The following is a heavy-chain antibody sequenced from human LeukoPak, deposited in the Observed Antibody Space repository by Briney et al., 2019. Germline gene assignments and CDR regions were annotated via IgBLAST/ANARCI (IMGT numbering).Heavy chain of an antibody. Sequence: ASVKVSCKASDYTFTSYDISWVRQAPGQGLEWMGWISAYNGNTNYAQKLQGRVTMTTDTSTSTAYMGLRSLRSDDTAVYYCARDSPQGPNWFDPWGQGTLVTVSS. J-gene: IGHJ5*02. CDR3: ARDSPQGPNWFDP. CDR1: DYTFTSYD. CDR2: ISAYNGNT. V-gene: IGHV1-18*01.